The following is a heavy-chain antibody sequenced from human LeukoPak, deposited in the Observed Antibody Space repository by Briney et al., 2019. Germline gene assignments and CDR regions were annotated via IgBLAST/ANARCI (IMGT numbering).Heavy chain of an antibody. J-gene: IGHJ4*02. V-gene: IGHV1-18*04. Sequence: ASVKVSCKASGYTFTSYGISWVRQAPGQGLEWVGWISADNVNANYAQKFQGRVTMTTDTSTSTAYLELTSLRFDDTAIYYCARDVFHWNYYGWLRYDFWGQGTLVTVSS. D-gene: IGHD1-7*01. CDR2: ISADNVNA. CDR3: ARDVFHWNYYGWLRYDF. CDR1: GYTFTSYG.